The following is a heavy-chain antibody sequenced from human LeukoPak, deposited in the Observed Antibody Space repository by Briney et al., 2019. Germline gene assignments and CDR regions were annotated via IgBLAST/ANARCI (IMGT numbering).Heavy chain of an antibody. CDR3: ARTQNPSHYDFWSGYTYYFDY. D-gene: IGHD3-3*01. CDR1: GYTFTSYG. J-gene: IGHJ4*02. V-gene: IGHV1-18*01. CDR2: ISAYNSNT. Sequence: APVKVSCKASGYTFTSYGISWVRQAPGQGLEWMGWISAYNSNTNYAQKLQGRVTMTTDTSTSTAYMELRSLRSDDTAVYYCARTQNPSHYDFWSGYTYYFDYWGQGTLVTVSS.